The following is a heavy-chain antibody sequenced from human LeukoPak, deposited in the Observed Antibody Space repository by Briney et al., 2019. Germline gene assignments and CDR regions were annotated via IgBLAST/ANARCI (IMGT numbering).Heavy chain of an antibody. J-gene: IGHJ4*02. V-gene: IGHV1-18*04. CDR2: ISSNSDNT. Sequence: SVKVSCKATGYTFTSYGISWVRQAPGQGLEWMGWISSNSDNTNYAQKLQGRVTMTTDTSTSTTYMELRSLRSDDTALYFCARDWGSIKVIADYWGQGTLVTVSS. CDR3: ARDWGSIKVIADY. D-gene: IGHD7-27*01. CDR1: GYTFTSYG.